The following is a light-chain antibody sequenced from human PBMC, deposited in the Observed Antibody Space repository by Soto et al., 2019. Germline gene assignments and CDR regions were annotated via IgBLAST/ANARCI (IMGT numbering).Light chain of an antibody. CDR2: DNT. CDR1: SSNIGAGYG. CDR3: QSYDSSLSGYV. J-gene: IGLJ1*01. V-gene: IGLV1-40*01. Sequence: QSALTQPPSVSGAPGQRVTISCTGSSSNIGAGYGVHWYQQLPGTAPKLLIYDNTNRPSGVPGRFSGSKSGTSASLAITGLQAEDEADYYCQSYDSSLSGYVFGTGTKVTVL.